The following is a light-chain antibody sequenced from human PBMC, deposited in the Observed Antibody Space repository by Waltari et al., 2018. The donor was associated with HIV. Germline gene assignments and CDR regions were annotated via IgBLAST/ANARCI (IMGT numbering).Light chain of an antibody. CDR1: RPHLGAGYH. CDR2: GNS. Sequence: QSVLTQPPSVSGAPGQRVPISCTGTRPHLGAGYHFHWFQQLPGTAPERLIYGNSNRPSGVPDRFSGSESCTSASLAITGLQAEDEADYYRQSYDSGLSAYVFGTGTKVTVL. J-gene: IGLJ1*01. V-gene: IGLV1-40*01. CDR3: QSYDSGLSAYV.